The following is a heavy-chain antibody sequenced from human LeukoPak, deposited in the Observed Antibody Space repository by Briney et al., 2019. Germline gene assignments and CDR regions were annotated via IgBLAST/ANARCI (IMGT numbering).Heavy chain of an antibody. CDR3: AREIYCSGGSCGDAFDI. D-gene: IGHD2-15*01. V-gene: IGHV3-30-3*01. CDR2: ISYDGSNK. Sequence: GGSLRLSCAASGFTFSSYAMHWVRQAPGKGLEWVAVISYDGSNKYYADSVKGRFTISRDNSKNTLYLQMNSLRAEDTAVYYCAREIYCSGGSCGDAFDIWGQGTMVTVFS. J-gene: IGHJ3*02. CDR1: GFTFSSYA.